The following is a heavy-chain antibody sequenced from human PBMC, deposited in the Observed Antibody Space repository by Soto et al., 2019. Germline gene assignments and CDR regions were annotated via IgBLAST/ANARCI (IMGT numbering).Heavy chain of an antibody. CDR3: ARGQGYFDWLLPNGWFDP. CDR2: INHSGNT. D-gene: IGHD3-9*01. CDR1: GGSFSGYY. J-gene: IGHJ5*02. V-gene: IGHV4-34*01. Sequence: SETLSLTWAVDGGSFSGYYWSWIRQPPGKGLEWIGEINHSGNTNYNPSLKSRVTISVDTSKNQFSLKLSSVTAADTAVYYCARGQGYFDWLLPNGWFDPWGQGTLVTVSS.